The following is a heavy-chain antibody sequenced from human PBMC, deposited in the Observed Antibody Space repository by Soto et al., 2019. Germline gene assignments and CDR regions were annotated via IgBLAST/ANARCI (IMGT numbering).Heavy chain of an antibody. V-gene: IGHV3-74*01. Sequence: GGSLRLPCAASGFPFSMYWMHWVRQVPGKGPEWVSRINDDGISTNYADSVKGRFTISRDNAKNTLYLQMNALRVEDTAVYYWTRGPGSSSTGTGAFWGQGTLVTVYS. J-gene: IGHJ4*02. CDR3: TRGPGSSSTGTGAF. D-gene: IGHD3-10*01. CDR1: GFPFSMYW. CDR2: INDDGIST.